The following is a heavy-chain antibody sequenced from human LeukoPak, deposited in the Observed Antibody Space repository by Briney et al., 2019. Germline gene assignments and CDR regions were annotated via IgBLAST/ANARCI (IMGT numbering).Heavy chain of an antibody. CDR2: IYYNGAT. D-gene: IGHD1-26*01. CDR1: GGSISSTSYY. V-gene: IGHV4-39*02. Sequence: PSEALSLTCDVSGGSISSTSYYWGWIRQPPGKGLEWIGTIYYNGATQYSPSLKSRVSISVDTSKNQFSLKLSSVTVTDTAVYYCAKEARFLSGNYYGRDDFWGQGTLVTVSS. CDR3: AKEARFLSGNYYGRDDF. J-gene: IGHJ4*02.